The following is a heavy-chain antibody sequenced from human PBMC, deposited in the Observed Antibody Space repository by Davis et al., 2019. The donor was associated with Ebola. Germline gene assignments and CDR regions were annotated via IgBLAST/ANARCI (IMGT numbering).Heavy chain of an antibody. CDR2: IIPILGIA. CDR1: GGTFSSYA. J-gene: IGHJ6*02. D-gene: IGHD6-6*01. V-gene: IGHV1-69*04. Sequence: AASVKVSCKASGGTFSSYAISWVRQAPGQGLEWMGRIIPILGIANYAQKFQGRVTITADKSTSTAYMELSNLRSEDTAVYYCAREPASSTSNYYYGMDVWGQGTTVTVSS. CDR3: AREPASSTSNYYYGMDV.